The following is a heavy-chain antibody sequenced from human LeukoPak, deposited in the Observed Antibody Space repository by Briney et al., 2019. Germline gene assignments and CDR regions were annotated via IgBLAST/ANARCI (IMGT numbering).Heavy chain of an antibody. CDR3: AKDGPAWSYDY. D-gene: IGHD2-15*01. CDR1: GFTFSNYA. CDR2: IRGSDGGT. Sequence: PGGSLRLSCTVSGFTFSNYAMTWVRQAPGKGLEWVSSIRGSDGGTHYAGSVKGRFTISRDNSKNTLFLQMNSLRAEDTAVYYCAKDGPAWSYDYWGQGTLVTVSS. J-gene: IGHJ4*02. V-gene: IGHV3-23*01.